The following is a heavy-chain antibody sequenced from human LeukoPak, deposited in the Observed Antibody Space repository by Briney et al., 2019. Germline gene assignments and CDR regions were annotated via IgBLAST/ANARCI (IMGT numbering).Heavy chain of an antibody. CDR3: ARDPITFGGVILLRYFDL. J-gene: IGHJ2*01. CDR2: IYYSGST. CDR1: GGSISSSSYY. Sequence: KASETLSLTCTVSGGSISSSSYYWGWIRQPPGKGLEWIGSIYYSGSTYYNPSLKSRVTISVDTSKNQFSLKLSSVTAADTAVYYCARDPITFGGVILLRYFDLWGRGTLVTVSS. V-gene: IGHV4-39*07. D-gene: IGHD3-16*02.